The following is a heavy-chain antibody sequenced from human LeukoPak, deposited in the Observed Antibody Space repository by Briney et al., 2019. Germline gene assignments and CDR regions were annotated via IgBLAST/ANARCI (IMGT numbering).Heavy chain of an antibody. Sequence: SGTLSLTCAVSGGSISSINWWSWVRQPPGKGLEWIGEIYHSGSTNYNQSLKSRVTISVDTSKNQFSLKLSSVTAADTAVYYCARRMVRGVSRYYYYYYMDVWGKGTTVTVS. CDR2: IYHSGST. V-gene: IGHV4-4*02. D-gene: IGHD3-10*01. CDR3: ARRMVRGVSRYYYYYYMDV. CDR1: GGSISSINW. J-gene: IGHJ6*03.